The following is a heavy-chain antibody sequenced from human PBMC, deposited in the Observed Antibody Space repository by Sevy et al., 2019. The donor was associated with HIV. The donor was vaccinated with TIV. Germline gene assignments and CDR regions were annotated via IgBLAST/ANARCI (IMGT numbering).Heavy chain of an antibody. Sequence: GGSLRLSCAASGFTFSSYAMSWVRQAPGKGLEWVSAISGSGGSTYYADSVKGRFTISRDNSKNTLYLQMNSLRAEDTAVYYCAKEGKWCSSTSCYLDYWGQGTLVTVSS. J-gene: IGHJ4*02. CDR1: GFTFSSYA. V-gene: IGHV3-23*01. CDR3: AKEGKWCSSTSCYLDY. CDR2: ISGSGGST. D-gene: IGHD2-2*01.